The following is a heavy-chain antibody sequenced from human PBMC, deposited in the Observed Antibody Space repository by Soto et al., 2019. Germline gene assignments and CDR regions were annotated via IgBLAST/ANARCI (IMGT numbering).Heavy chain of an antibody. CDR2: ISGSGGST. J-gene: IGHJ4*02. CDR1: GFTFSSYA. D-gene: IGHD3-10*01. V-gene: IGHV3-23*01. Sequence: GGSLRLSCAASGFTFSSYAMSWVRQAPGKGLEWVSAISGSGGSTYYADSVKGRFTISRDNSKNTLYLQMNSLRAEDTAVYYCARDYRSYCSGSYTDYWGQGTLVTVSS. CDR3: ARDYRSYCSGSYTDY.